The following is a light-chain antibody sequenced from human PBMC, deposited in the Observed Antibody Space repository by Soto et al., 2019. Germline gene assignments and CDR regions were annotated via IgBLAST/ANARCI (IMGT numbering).Light chain of an antibody. CDR1: TSDVGGYNY. Sequence: QSALTQPRSVSGSPGQSVTISCTGTTSDVGGYNYVSWYQQHPGKAPKLMIYDVSKQPSGVPDRFSGSKSGNTASLTISGLQAEDEAEYYCCSYAGSDYVFGAGTKVTVL. J-gene: IGLJ1*01. CDR3: CSYAGSDYV. V-gene: IGLV2-11*01. CDR2: DVS.